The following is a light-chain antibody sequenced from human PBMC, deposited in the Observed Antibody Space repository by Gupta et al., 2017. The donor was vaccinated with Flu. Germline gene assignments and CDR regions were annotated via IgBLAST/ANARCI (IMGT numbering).Light chain of an antibody. CDR1: KLGNIY. CDR2: QDT. J-gene: IGLJ2*01. Sequence: SYELTPPPSVSVSPGQTASNPRSGDKLGNIYVSWYQQKQAQSPVLFIYQDTQRPSGIPERVSGSNSGNTVTMTSSGTQAMEESDYYCQEWDSSTWVFGGGTKLTVL. V-gene: IGLV3-1*01. CDR3: QEWDSSTWV.